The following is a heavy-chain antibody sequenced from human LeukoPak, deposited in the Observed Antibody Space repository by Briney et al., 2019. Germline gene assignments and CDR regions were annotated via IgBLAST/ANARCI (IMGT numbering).Heavy chain of an antibody. CDR2: INQDGSVK. Sequence: GGSLRLSCVVSGLTFSSYSMNWVRQAPGKGLEWVAHINQDGSVKNYVDSVKGRFTISRDNANNFLYLQMNSLRAEDTAVYYCAKDKNWNVCDYWGRGTLVTVSS. J-gene: IGHJ4*02. D-gene: IGHD1-1*01. CDR3: AKDKNWNVCDY. V-gene: IGHV3-7*01. CDR1: GLTFSSYS.